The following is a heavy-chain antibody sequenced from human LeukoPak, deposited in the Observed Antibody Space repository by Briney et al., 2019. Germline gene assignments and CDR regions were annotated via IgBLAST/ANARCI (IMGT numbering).Heavy chain of an antibody. CDR2: IYHSGST. V-gene: IGHV4-38-2*02. Sequence: PSETLSLTCTVSGYSISSGYYWGWIRQPPGKGLEWIGSIYHSGSTYYNPSLKSRVTISLDTSENQFSLRLNSVTAADSAVYFCASSRGPSSSWSYDSWGQGILVTVSS. D-gene: IGHD6-13*01. CDR3: ASSRGPSSSWSYDS. CDR1: GYSISSGYY. J-gene: IGHJ4*02.